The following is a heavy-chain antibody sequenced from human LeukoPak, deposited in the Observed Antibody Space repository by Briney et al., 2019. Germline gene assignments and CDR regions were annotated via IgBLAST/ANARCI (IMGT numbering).Heavy chain of an antibody. D-gene: IGHD6-13*01. CDR3: ARRQQLVDY. V-gene: IGHV4-59*01. Sequence: PETLSLTCTVSGGSISSYYWSWIRQPPGKGLEWIGYIYYSRSTNYNPSLKSRVTISVDTSKNQFSLKLSSVTAADTAVYYCARRQQLVDYWGQGTLVTVSS. CDR1: GGSISSYY. J-gene: IGHJ4*02. CDR2: IYYSRST.